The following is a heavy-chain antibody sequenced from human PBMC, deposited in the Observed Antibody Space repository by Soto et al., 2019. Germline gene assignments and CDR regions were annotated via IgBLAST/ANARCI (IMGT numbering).Heavy chain of an antibody. Sequence: VQLVESGGGLVKPGGSLRLSCAASGFTFSDYYMAWVRQTPGKGLEWIAYIVSGSTYTNYADSVKGRFTISRDNDRESLFLEMNSLRADDTALYYCARVDGESRVGVWGQGTTVSVS. CDR1: GFTFSDYY. CDR2: IVSGSTYT. J-gene: IGHJ6*02. V-gene: IGHV3-11*06. D-gene: IGHD2-21*01. CDR3: ARVDGESRVGV.